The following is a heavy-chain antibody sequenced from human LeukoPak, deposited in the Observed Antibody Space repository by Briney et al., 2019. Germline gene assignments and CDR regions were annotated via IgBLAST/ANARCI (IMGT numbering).Heavy chain of an antibody. V-gene: IGHV3-15*01. J-gene: IGHJ6*02. D-gene: IGHD3-9*01. CDR3: TTDDILTGYPRGYYYYGMDV. CDR1: GFTFRNAW. CDR2: IKSRTDGGTA. Sequence: PGGSLRLSCEASGFTFRNAWMSWVRQVPGRGLEWIGRIKSRTDGGTADYAAPVKGRFTISRDDLEKSLYLQMDSLKSEDTAVYYCTTDDILTGYPRGYYYYGMDVWGQGTTVTVSS.